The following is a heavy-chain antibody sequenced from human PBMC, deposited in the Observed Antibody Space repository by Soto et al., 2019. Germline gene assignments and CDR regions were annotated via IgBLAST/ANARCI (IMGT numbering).Heavy chain of an antibody. CDR2: IRGDGGQT. CDR1: GFTFTSYG. V-gene: IGHV3-23*01. J-gene: IGHJ4*02. CDR3: ARDVGLDSDDFFAY. D-gene: IGHD3-9*01. Sequence: SGGSLRLSCTASGFTFTSYGMGWVRQAPGKGLQWVSTIRGDGGQTHYTDSVKGRFSISRDNSKNTVYLQMDSLRAEDTAMYFCARDVGLDSDDFFAYWDQGTQVTVSS.